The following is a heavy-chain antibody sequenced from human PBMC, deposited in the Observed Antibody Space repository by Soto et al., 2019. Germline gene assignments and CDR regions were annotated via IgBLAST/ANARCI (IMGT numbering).Heavy chain of an antibody. D-gene: IGHD4-17*01. Sequence: VSVKVSCTASGYTFTRYYMHWVRQAPGQGLEWMGIINPSGGSTSYAQKFQGRVTMTRDTSTSTVYMELSSLRSEDTAVYYCARASATVSGPWGQGTLVTVSS. V-gene: IGHV1-46*01. CDR2: INPSGGST. CDR1: GYTFTRYY. CDR3: ARASATVSGP. J-gene: IGHJ5*02.